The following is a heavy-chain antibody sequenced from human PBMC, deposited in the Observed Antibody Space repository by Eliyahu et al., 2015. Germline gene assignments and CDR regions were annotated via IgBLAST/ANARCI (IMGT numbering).Heavy chain of an antibody. CDR1: GFTFDDNT. D-gene: IGHD5-12*01. CDR3: AKGDIVATIWPLFDY. Sequence: VQPGGSLRLSCAAPGFTFDDNTMHWVRQAPGKGLEWVSLISWDGGITYYADSVKGRFTISRDNSKNSLYLQMNSLRTEDTALYYCAKGDIVATIWPLFDYWGQGTLVTVSS. CDR2: ISWDGGIT. J-gene: IGHJ4*02. V-gene: IGHV3-43*01.